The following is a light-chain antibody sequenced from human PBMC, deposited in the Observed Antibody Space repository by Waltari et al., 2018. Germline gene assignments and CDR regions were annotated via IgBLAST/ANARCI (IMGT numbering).Light chain of an antibody. CDR3: QQYNRWPPT. CDR2: GAS. CDR1: QSVGSD. J-gene: IGKJ4*01. V-gene: IGKV3-15*01. Sequence: ERVMTQSPATLSVSPGERATLPCRASQSVGSDLAWYQQKPGQAPRLLLSGASTRATGIPARFSGSGSGTEFTLTISSMQSEDFAVYYCQQYNRWPPTFGGGTKVEIK.